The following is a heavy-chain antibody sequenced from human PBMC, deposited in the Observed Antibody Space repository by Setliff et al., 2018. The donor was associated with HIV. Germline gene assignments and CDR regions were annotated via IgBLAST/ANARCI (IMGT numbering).Heavy chain of an antibody. Sequence: SETLSLTCTVTGGSINSGSYFWSWIRQPAGKGLEWIGRIFTGGSTNYNPSLKSRVTISLDTSRNQFSLKLISVTAADTAVYYCARDMMYHYDSSGAFGWFGPWGQGTLVTVSS. CDR1: GGSINSGSYF. D-gene: IGHD3-22*01. V-gene: IGHV4-61*02. J-gene: IGHJ5*02. CDR3: ARDMMYHYDSSGAFGWFGP. CDR2: IFTGGST.